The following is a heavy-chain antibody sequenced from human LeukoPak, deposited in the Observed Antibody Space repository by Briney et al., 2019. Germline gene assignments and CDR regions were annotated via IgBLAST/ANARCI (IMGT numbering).Heavy chain of an antibody. CDR1: GFTFSSYS. CDR3: ARDTAMVADAFDI. V-gene: IGHV3-21*01. CDR2: ISSSSSYI. Sequence: GGSLRLSCAASGFTFSSYSMNWVRQAPGKGLEWVSSISSSSSYIYYADSVKGRFTIFRDNAKNSLYLQMNSLRAEDTAVYYCARDTAMVADAFDIWGQGTMVTVSS. D-gene: IGHD5-18*01. J-gene: IGHJ3*02.